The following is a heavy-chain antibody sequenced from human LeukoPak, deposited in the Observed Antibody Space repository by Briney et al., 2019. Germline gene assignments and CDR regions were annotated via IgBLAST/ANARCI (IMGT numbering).Heavy chain of an antibody. V-gene: IGHV3-30*04. D-gene: IGHD3-9*01. CDR1: GFTFSSYA. CDR3: ARGPAYYDILTGYYNP. J-gene: IGHJ5*02. CDR2: ISYDGSNK. Sequence: GGSLRLSCVASGFTFSSYAMHWVRQAPGKGLEWVAVISYDGSNKYYADSVKGRFTISRDNSKNTLYLQMNSLRAEDTAVYYCARGPAYYDILTGYYNPWGQGTLVTVSS.